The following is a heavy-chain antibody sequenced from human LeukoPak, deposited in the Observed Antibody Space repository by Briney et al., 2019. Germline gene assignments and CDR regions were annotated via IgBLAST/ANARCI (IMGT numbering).Heavy chain of an antibody. D-gene: IGHD3-10*01. Sequence: GASVKASCKASGYTFTSYDINWVRQATGQGLEWMGWINTNTGNPTYAQGFTGRFVFSLDTSVSTAYLQISSLKAEDTAVYYCARAGRGGTANWFDPWGQGTLVTISS. V-gene: IGHV7-4-1*02. CDR1: GYTFTSYD. CDR2: INTNTGNP. CDR3: ARAGRGGTANWFDP. J-gene: IGHJ5*02.